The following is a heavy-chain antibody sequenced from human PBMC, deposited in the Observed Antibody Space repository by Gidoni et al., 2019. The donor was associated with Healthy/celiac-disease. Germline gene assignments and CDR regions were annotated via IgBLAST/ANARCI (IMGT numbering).Heavy chain of an antibody. V-gene: IGHV4-34*01. J-gene: IGHJ4*02. Sequence: QVQLQQWGAGLLKPSETLSLTCAVYGGSFCGYYWSWIRQPPGKGLAWIGEINHSGRTNYNPSLKRRVTISVDTSKNQFSLKLSSVTAADTAVYYCARTDPPGYDYVWGSYRSGLRWHYFDYWGQGTLVTVSS. D-gene: IGHD3-16*02. CDR2: INHSGRT. CDR1: GGSFCGYY. CDR3: ARTDPPGYDYVWGSYRSGLRWHYFDY.